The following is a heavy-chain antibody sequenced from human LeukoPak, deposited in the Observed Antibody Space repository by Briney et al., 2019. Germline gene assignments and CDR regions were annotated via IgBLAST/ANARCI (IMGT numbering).Heavy chain of an antibody. CDR3: ARSGGMAKTYAFDY. V-gene: IGHV5-51*01. J-gene: IGHJ4*02. Sequence: PGESLKISCEGSGYSFTSYWIGWVRQMPGKGLEWMGVMYPGDSDTRYSPSFQGQVTISVDKSFSTAYLQWSSLQASDSAIYYCARSGGMAKTYAFDYWGQGTLVTVSS. CDR2: MYPGDSDT. D-gene: IGHD1-26*01. CDR1: GYSFTSYW.